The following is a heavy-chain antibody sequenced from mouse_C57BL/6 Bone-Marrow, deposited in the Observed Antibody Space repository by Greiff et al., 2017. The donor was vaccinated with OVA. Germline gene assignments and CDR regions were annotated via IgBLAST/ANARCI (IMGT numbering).Heavy chain of an antibody. J-gene: IGHJ3*01. CDR2: IDPENGDT. V-gene: IGHV14-4*01. CDR1: GFNIKDDY. Sequence: EVKLQQSGAELVRPGASVKLSCTASGFNIKDDYMHWVKQRPEQGLEWIGWIDPENGDTEYASKFQGKATITADTSSNTAYLQLSSLTSEDTAVYYWNTVYGNGGAWFAYWGQGTLVTVSA. CDR3: NTVYGNGGAWFAY. D-gene: IGHD2-1*01.